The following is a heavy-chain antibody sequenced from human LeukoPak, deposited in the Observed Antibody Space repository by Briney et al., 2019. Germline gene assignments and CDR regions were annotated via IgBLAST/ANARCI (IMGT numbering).Heavy chain of an antibody. CDR2: MSYDEKNE. CDR3: AKDRSHRFNGRYHGMDV. J-gene: IGHJ6*02. V-gene: IGHV3-30*18. D-gene: IGHD1-26*01. CDR1: GFMFSTYG. Sequence: PGGSLRLSCAASGFMFSTYGMHWVRQAPGKGLEWVAVMSYDEKNESYADSVKGRFTISRDNPKNTLYLQMNSLRPEDTAVYYCAKDRSHRFNGRYHGMDVWGQGTAVTVSS.